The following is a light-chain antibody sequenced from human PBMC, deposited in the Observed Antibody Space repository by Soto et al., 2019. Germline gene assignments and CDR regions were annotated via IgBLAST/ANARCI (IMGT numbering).Light chain of an antibody. CDR1: QSVSDW. V-gene: IGKV1-5*02. CDR2: GAS. CDR3: QQYNSYPWT. Sequence: DIQMTQSPSTLSASVGDRVTIVCRASQSVSDWLAWYQQRPGKAPKGLIYGASSSESGVPSRFSGSGSGTEFTLTISSLQPDDFATYFCQQYNSYPWTFGQGTKVEIK. J-gene: IGKJ1*01.